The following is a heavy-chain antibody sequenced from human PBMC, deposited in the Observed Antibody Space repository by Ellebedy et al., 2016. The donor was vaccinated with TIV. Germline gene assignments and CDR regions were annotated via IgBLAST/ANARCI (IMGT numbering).Heavy chain of an antibody. CDR3: ARLPYYYASGTYSPFDF. D-gene: IGHD3-10*01. J-gene: IGHJ4*02. CDR2: VSTDDSSN. Sequence: GESLKISCKGSGYTFPNYLIAWVRQMPGKGLEWMGIVSTDDSSNKISPSFQGRVTISADKSSSTAYLQWSSLKASDTAMSFCARLPYYYASGTYSPFDFWGQGTLVTVSS. V-gene: IGHV5-51*01. CDR1: GYTFPNYL.